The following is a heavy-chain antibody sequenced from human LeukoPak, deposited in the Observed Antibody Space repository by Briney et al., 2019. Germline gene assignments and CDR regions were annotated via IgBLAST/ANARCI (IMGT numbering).Heavy chain of an antibody. CDR1: GYTFTSHY. D-gene: IGHD3-10*01. V-gene: IGHV1-46*01. CDR3: AIYPPADYYGSGSYWFDP. J-gene: IGHJ5*02. Sequence: ASVKVSCKASGYTFTSHYMHWVRQAPGQGLEWMGIINPSGGSTSYAQKFQGRVTMTRDTSTSTVYMELSSLRSEDTAVYYWAIYPPADYYGSGSYWFDPWGQGTLVTVSS. CDR2: INPSGGST.